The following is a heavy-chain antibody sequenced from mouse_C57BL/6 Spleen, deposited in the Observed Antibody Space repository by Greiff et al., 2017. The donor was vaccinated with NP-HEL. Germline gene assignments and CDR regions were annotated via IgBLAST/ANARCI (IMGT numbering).Heavy chain of an antibody. V-gene: IGHV14-4*01. J-gene: IGHJ2*01. CDR3: TTRGYGSSYFDY. D-gene: IGHD1-1*01. CDR2: IDPGNGDT. Sequence: VQLQQSGAELVRPGASVKLSCTASGFNIKDDYMPWVKQRPEQGLEWIGWIDPGNGDTEYASKFQGKATISADTSTNTAYLQSSSLTSEDTAVYYSTTRGYGSSYFDYWGQGTTLTVSS. CDR1: GFNIKDDY.